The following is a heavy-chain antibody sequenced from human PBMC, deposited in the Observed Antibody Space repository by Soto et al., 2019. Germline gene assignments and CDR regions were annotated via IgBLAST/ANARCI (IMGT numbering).Heavy chain of an antibody. J-gene: IGHJ4*02. Sequence: EVQLLESGGGLVQPGGSLRLSCAASGFTFSSYSMSWVRQAPGKGLEWVSGFRTGGDDATTYYADSVKGRFTISRDNSKNMLFLQMNSLRAEDTAIYYCAKKANSGPGSLYFDNWGQGTLVTVSS. CDR2: FRTGGDDATT. D-gene: IGHD3-10*01. CDR3: AKKANSGPGSLYFDN. CDR1: GFTFSSYS. V-gene: IGHV3-23*01.